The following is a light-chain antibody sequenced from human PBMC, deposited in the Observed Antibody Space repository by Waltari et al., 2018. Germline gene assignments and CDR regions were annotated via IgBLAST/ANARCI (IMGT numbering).Light chain of an antibody. CDR3: TSYAGSNPVV. CDR1: SSDIGGYNW. V-gene: IGLV2-8*01. Sequence: QSALTQPPSASGSPGQSVAISCNGTSSDIGGYNWVSWYQQHPGKAPKLMIYEVNKRPSGVPDRFSGSKSGNTASLTVSGLQAEDEADYYCTSYAGSNPVVFGGGTKLTVL. J-gene: IGLJ2*01. CDR2: EVN.